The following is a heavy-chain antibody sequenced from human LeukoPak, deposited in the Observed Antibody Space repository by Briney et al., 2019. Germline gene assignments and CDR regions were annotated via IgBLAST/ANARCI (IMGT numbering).Heavy chain of an antibody. V-gene: IGHV1-46*01. D-gene: IGHD3-22*01. CDR2: INPNGGST. J-gene: IGHJ4*02. CDR1: GYTFTNYY. Sequence: APVKVSCKASGYTFTNYYMHWVRQAPGQGLEWKGIINPNGGSTSYAQKFQGRVTMTRDTSTSTVYMELTSLKSEDTAVYYCARAPNYYDSSGYYSQFDYWGQGTLVTVSS. CDR3: ARAPNYYDSSGYYSQFDY.